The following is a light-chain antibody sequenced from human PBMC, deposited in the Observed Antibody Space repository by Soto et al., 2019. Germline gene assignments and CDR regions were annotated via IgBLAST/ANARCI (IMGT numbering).Light chain of an antibody. CDR3: TSHTSSSTVV. Sequence: QSALTQPASVSGSPGQSITISCTGTSSDIGSYNYVSWYQQHPGRAPKLIIYEVSHRPSGVSNRFSGSKSGNTASLSISGLQAEDEADYYCTSHTSSSTVVFGGGTQLTVL. CDR2: EVS. J-gene: IGLJ2*01. CDR1: SSDIGSYNY. V-gene: IGLV2-14*01.